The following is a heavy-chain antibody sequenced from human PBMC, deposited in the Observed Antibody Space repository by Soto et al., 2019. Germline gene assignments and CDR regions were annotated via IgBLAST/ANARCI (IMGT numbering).Heavy chain of an antibody. V-gene: IGHV3-15*01. J-gene: IGHJ4*02. Sequence: GGSLRLSCAASGFTFSNAWMSWVRQAPGKGLEWVGRIKSKTDSGTTDYAAPVKGRFTISRDDSKNTLYLQMNSLKTEDTAVYYCTTDLEAWEYQLPDRPVDYWGQGTLVTVSS. D-gene: IGHD2-2*01. CDR3: TTDLEAWEYQLPDRPVDY. CDR2: IKSKTDSGTT. CDR1: GFTFSNAW.